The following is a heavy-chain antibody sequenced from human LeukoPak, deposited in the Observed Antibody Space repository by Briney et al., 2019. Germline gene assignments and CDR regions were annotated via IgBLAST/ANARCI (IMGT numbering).Heavy chain of an antibody. D-gene: IGHD3-10*01. CDR3: ARGGHYGLDY. J-gene: IGHJ4*02. CDR1: GGSISGHY. Sequence: SETLALTCIVSGGSISGHYWSWVRQHPGMGLEWIGYIYNSDSGSTNYNPSLKSRVTISVDTSKNQFSLKLSSVTAADTAVYYCARGGHYGLDYWGQGTLVTVSS. CDR2: IYNSDSGST. V-gene: IGHV4-59*11.